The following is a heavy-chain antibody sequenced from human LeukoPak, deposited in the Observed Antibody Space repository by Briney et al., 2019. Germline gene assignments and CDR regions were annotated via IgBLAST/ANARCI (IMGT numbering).Heavy chain of an antibody. D-gene: IGHD2-15*01. Sequence: ASVKVSCKASGYSFTSYGISWVRQAPGQGLEWMGWISAYNGNTNYAQKLQGRVTMTTDTSTSTAYMELRSLRSDDTAVYYCARVWDENRRVVAATFEVWGQGTLVTVSS. V-gene: IGHV1-18*01. CDR3: ARVWDENRRVVAATFEV. CDR1: GYSFTSYG. CDR2: ISAYNGNT. J-gene: IGHJ4*02.